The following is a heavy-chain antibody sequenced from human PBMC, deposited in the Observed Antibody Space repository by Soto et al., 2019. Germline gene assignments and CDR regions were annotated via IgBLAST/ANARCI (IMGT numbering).Heavy chain of an antibody. J-gene: IGHJ3*02. CDR3: AIGRYCSSTSCYGGGDAFDI. CDR1: GFTFSSYA. D-gene: IGHD2-2*01. CDR2: ISGSGGST. Sequence: GGSLRLSCAASGFTFSSYAMSWVRQAPGKGLEWVSAISGSGGSTYYADSVKGRFTISRDNSKNTLYLQMNSLRAEDTAVYYCAIGRYCSSTSCYGGGDAFDIWGQGTMVTVSS. V-gene: IGHV3-23*01.